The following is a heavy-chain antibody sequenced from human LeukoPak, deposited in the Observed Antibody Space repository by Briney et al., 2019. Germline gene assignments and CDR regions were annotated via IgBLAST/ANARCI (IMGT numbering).Heavy chain of an antibody. CDR2: INPNSGGT. CDR1: RYTFTGYY. V-gene: IGHV1-2*02. D-gene: IGHD3-16*01. J-gene: IGHJ3*02. Sequence: ASVKLSCKASRYTFTGYYMHWVRQAPGHRLEWMGWINPNSGGTNYEKKFQARVPMTRDTSISTAYMELSRLRSDDTAVYYCARGWGGRADAFDIWGQGTMVTVSS. CDR3: ARGWGGRADAFDI.